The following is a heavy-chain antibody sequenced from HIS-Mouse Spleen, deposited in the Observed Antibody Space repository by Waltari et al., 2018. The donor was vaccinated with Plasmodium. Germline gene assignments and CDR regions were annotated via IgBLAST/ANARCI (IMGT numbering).Heavy chain of an antibody. CDR2: IKQDGSEK. D-gene: IGHD6-13*01. Sequence: EDLLVVSVEGLVQPGGSLRLPCAASAFPVSSYWVGWVGPAPGKGLEWVANIKQDGSEKYYVDSVKGRFTISRDNAKNSLYLQMNSLRAEDTAVYYCASSWYWYFDLWGRGTLVTVSS. CDR3: ASSWYWYFDL. J-gene: IGHJ2*01. CDR1: AFPVSSYW. V-gene: IGHV3-7*01.